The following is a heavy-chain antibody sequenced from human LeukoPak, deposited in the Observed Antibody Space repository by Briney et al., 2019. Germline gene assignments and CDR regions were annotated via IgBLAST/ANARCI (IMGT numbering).Heavy chain of an antibody. D-gene: IGHD3-22*01. Sequence: GGSLRLSCAASGFTFSSYSMNWVRQAPGKGLEWVSYISRSSSTIYYADSVKGRFTISRDNAKNSLYLQMNSLRAEDTAVYYCARDLGDSSGYYSFSYFQHWGQGTLVTVSS. CDR2: ISRSSSTI. J-gene: IGHJ1*01. CDR1: GFTFSSYS. V-gene: IGHV3-48*01. CDR3: ARDLGDSSGYYSFSYFQH.